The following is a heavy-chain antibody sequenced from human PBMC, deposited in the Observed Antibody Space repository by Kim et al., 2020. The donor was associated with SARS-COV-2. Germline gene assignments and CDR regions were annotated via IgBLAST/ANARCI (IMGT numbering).Heavy chain of an antibody. CDR1: GYSFNIYW. D-gene: IGHD6-13*01. Sequence: GESLKISCKGSGYSFNIYWIGWVRQTPGKGLEWMGIIYPGDSDTRYSPSFQGQVTISVDKSISTAYLQWSGLKASDTAMYYCARRSGYSSSWYFDYWGQGTLVTVSS. CDR3: ARRSGYSSSWYFDY. J-gene: IGHJ4*02. CDR2: IYPGDSDT. V-gene: IGHV5-51*01.